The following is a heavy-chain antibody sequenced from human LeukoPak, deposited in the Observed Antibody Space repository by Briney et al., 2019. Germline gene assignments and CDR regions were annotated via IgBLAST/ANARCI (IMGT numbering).Heavy chain of an antibody. Sequence: PGGSLRLSCAASGFTFSSYGMHWVRQAPGKGLEWVAFIRYDGSNKYYADSVKGRFTISRDNSKNTLYLQMNSLKVEDTAVYYCAKDSRICGRRPYYFDYWGQGTLVTVSS. V-gene: IGHV3-30*02. J-gene: IGHJ4*02. D-gene: IGHD1-14*01. CDR3: AKDSRICGRRPYYFDY. CDR1: GFTFSSYG. CDR2: IRYDGSNK.